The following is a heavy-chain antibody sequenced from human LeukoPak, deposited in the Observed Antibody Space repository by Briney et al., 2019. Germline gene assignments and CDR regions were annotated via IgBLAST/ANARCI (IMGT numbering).Heavy chain of an antibody. D-gene: IGHD5-12*01. J-gene: IGHJ4*02. CDR1: GFTFSSYA. CDR3: ARGPRGYHNT. V-gene: IGHV3-23*01. Sequence: GGSLRLSCAASGFTFSSYAMSWVRQAPGKGLECISGFSGSGGSTYYADSVKSRFTISRDNSKNTLYLQMNSLRAEDTAVYYCARGPRGYHNTGGQGTLVTVSS. CDR2: FSGSGGST.